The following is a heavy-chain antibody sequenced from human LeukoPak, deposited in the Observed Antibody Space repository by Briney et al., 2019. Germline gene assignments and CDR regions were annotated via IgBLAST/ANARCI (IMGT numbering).Heavy chain of an antibody. J-gene: IGHJ5*02. Sequence: ASVKVSCKASGYTFTSYGISWVRQAPGQGLEWMGWISAYNGNTNYAQKFRGRVTMTEDTSTDTAYMELSSLRSEDTAVYYCATLRWELGGGQWFDLWGQGTLVTVSS. CDR1: GYTFTSYG. CDR3: ATLRWELGGGQWFDL. CDR2: ISAYNGNT. D-gene: IGHD4-23*01. V-gene: IGHV1-18*01.